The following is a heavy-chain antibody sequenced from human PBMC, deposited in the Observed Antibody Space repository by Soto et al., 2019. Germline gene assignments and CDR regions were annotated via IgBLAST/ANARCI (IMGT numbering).Heavy chain of an antibody. J-gene: IGHJ6*02. V-gene: IGHV1-69*01. CDR3: AAELGFGKLSVV. Sequence: QVQVVQSGVEVRRPGSSVKVSCKASGDTFKNCVISWVRQAPGLGLEWMGGIIPLFGTTDFAQRFQGRLTITTDESTTTPYMELSRLRSEDTATYYCAAELGFGKLSVVWGQGTMVIVSS. D-gene: IGHD3-10*01. CDR1: GDTFKNCV. CDR2: IIPLFGTT.